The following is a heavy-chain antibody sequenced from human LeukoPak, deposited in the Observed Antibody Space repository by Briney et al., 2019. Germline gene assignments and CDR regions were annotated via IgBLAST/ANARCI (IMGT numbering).Heavy chain of an antibody. CDR2: IYYRGST. Sequence: KTSETLSLTCTVSGGSISRYYWSWIRQPPGKGLEWIGHIYYRGSTNYNPSLKSRVTISVDTSKNQFSLKLSSVTAADTAVYYCARVGGGYSSSSRFDPWGQGTLVTVSS. CDR1: GGSISRYY. D-gene: IGHD6-6*01. CDR3: ARVGGGYSSSSRFDP. J-gene: IGHJ5*02. V-gene: IGHV4-59*01.